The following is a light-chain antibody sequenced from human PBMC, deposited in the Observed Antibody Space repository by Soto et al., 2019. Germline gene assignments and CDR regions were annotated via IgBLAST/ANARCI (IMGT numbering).Light chain of an antibody. J-gene: IGKJ2*01. CDR2: DAS. Sequence: EIVLTQSPATLSLSPGERATLSCRASQSVTTYLAWYQQKPGQAPRLLIYDASNRATGIPARFSGSGSGTDFTLTISSREPEDFAVYYCQQRSGWPPRNTFGQGTKLEIK. CDR3: QQRSGWPPRNT. CDR1: QSVTTY. V-gene: IGKV3-11*01.